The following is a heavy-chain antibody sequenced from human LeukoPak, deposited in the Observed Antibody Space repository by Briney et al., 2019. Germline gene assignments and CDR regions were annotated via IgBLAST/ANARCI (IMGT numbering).Heavy chain of an antibody. CDR3: ARMGGVERNYYYYYMDV. Sequence: SETLSLTCNVSGGSISNYYWSWIRQPAGKGLEWIGRFYARGNTNYNPSLKSRVTMSVDTSKNQFSLKLSSVTAADTAVYYCARMGGVERNYYYYYMDVWGKGTTVTISS. V-gene: IGHV4-4*07. CDR1: GGSISNYY. CDR2: FYARGNT. J-gene: IGHJ6*03. D-gene: IGHD3-16*01.